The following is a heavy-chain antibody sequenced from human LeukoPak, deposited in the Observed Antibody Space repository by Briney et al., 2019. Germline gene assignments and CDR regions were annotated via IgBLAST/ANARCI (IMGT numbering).Heavy chain of an antibody. CDR1: GYTFTSYA. V-gene: IGHV1-3*01. D-gene: IGHD3-10*01. Sequence: GASVKVSCKASGYTFTSYAMHWVRQAPGQRLEWMGWINAGNGNTKYSQKFQGRVTITRDTSASMAYMELSSLRSEDTAVYYCARSRPYGSGSYFDYWGQGTLVTVSS. CDR3: ARSRPYGSGSYFDY. CDR2: INAGNGNT. J-gene: IGHJ4*02.